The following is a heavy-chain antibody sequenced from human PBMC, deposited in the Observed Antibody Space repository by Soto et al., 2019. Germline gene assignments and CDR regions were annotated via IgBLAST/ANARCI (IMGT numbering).Heavy chain of an antibody. CDR3: AVGDRVGELSWAPCYFDY. Sequence: QVQLVESGGGVVQPGRSLRLSCAASGFTFSSYGMHWVRQAPGKGLEWVAVISYDGSNKYYADSVKGRFTISRDNSKNTLYMQMKSLRDEDTAVYYWAVGDRVGELSWAPCYFDYWGQGTLVTVSS. V-gene: IGHV3-30*03. D-gene: IGHD3-10*01. J-gene: IGHJ4*02. CDR1: GFTFSSYG. CDR2: ISYDGSNK.